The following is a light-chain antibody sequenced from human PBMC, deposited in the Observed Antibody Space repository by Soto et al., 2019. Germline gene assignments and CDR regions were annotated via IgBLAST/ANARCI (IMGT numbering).Light chain of an antibody. J-gene: IGKJ5*01. CDR1: QNILSN. CDR3: QQYGSPIT. V-gene: IGKV3D-11*03. CDR2: DAS. Sequence: EIVMTQSPATLSVSPGERATLSCRASQNILSNLAWYQQKPGQAPRLLIYDASNRATGIPARFSGSGSGTDFTLTISSLEPEDFAVYFCQQYGSPITFGQGTRLEIK.